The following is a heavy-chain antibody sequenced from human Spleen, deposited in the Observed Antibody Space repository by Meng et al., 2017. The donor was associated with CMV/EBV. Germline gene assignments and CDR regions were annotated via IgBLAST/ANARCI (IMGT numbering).Heavy chain of an antibody. D-gene: IGHD3-22*01. V-gene: IGHV4-30-4*01. Sequence: VRLQDSGPGRVKPSHTLLLTCTVSGGSVRSGNNYWIWIRQPPGKGLEWIGYIYYSGRTYYNPSLESRVTMSVDTSKNQFSLNLNSVTAADTAVYYCATKGDSSGPYYFDYWGQGTLVTVSS. J-gene: IGHJ4*02. CDR2: IYYSGRT. CDR3: ATKGDSSGPYYFDY. CDR1: GGSVRSGNNY.